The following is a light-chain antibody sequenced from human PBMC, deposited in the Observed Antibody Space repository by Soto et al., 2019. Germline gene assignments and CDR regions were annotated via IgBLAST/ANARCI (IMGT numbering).Light chain of an antibody. CDR3: LSYTSRSTVV. CDR2: EVS. Sequence: QSALTQPASVSGAPGQSITISCTGTSSDVGDYKYVSWYQQHPGKAPKLMIYEVSNRPSGVSNRFSGSKSGNTASLTISGLQAEDEANYFCLSYTSRSTVVFGGGTKLTVL. V-gene: IGLV2-14*01. CDR1: SSDVGDYKY. J-gene: IGLJ2*01.